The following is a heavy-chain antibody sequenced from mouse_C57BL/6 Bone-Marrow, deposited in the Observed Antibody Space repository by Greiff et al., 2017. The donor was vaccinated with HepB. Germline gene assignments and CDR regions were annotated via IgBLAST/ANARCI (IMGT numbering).Heavy chain of an antibody. CDR1: GYTFTDYY. J-gene: IGHJ1*03. D-gene: IGHD2-3*01. CDR3: ARGGYYEYFDV. Sequence: VQLQQSGPELVKPGASVKISCKASGYTFTDYYMNWVKQSHGKSLEWIGDINPNNGGTSYNQKFKGKATLTVDKSSSTAYMELRSLTSEDSAVYYCARGGYYEYFDVWGTGTTVTVSS. CDR2: INPNNGGT. V-gene: IGHV1-26*01.